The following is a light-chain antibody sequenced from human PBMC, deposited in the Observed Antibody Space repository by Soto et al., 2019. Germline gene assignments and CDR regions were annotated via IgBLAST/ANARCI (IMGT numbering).Light chain of an antibody. CDR1: QSILDRSKNKYY. V-gene: IGKV4-1*01. J-gene: IGKJ1*01. Sequence: DIVMTQSPDSLAVSLGERATFNCKSSQSILDRSKNKYYLAWYQQKSGQPPKLLIYWASLRESGVPDRFTGSGSGTDFTLTISGLQAEDVAVYYCQQYFTSPWTFGQGTKVEI. CDR3: QQYFTSPWT. CDR2: WAS.